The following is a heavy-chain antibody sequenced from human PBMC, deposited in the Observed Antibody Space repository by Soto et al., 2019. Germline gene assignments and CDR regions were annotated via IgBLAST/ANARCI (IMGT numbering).Heavy chain of an antibody. CDR2: INPNGGAP. Sequence: QVQLVQSGAEVRKPGASVKVSCKASGDTFTAYYIHWVRQAPGQGLEWMGWINPNGGAPRYAQKFQGWVTLTRDTSINTAYMELSSLKSADTAVYYCARSLLTGYDKLDPWGQGTLVTVSP. CDR3: ARSLLTGYDKLDP. D-gene: IGHD3-9*01. J-gene: IGHJ5*02. V-gene: IGHV1-2*04. CDR1: GDTFTAYY.